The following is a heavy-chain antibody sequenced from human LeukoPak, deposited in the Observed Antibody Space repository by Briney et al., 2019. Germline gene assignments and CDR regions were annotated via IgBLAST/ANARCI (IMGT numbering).Heavy chain of an antibody. CDR1: GGSISSHY. V-gene: IGHV4-59*11. CDR3: ARDGVASPYYFDY. J-gene: IGHJ4*02. Sequence: PSETLSLTCTVSGGSISSHYWSWIRQPPGKGLEWIGYIYYSGSTNHNPSLKSRVTISVDTSKNQFSLRLSSVTAADTAVYYCARDGVASPYYFDYWGQGTLVTVSS. CDR2: IYYSGST. D-gene: IGHD3-3*01.